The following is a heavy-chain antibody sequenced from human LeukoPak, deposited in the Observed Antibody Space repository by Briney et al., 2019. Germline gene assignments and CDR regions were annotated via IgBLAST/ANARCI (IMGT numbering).Heavy chain of an antibody. D-gene: IGHD3-10*01. J-gene: IGHJ4*02. CDR3: AREDYYGSGSLDY. V-gene: IGHV3-53*01. CDR2: IYSGGST. CDR1: GFTVSSNY. Sequence: GGSLRLSCAASGFTVSSNYMSWVRQAPGKGLEWVSVIYSGGSTYYADSVKGRFTISRDNSKNTLYLQMNSLRAEDTAVYYCAREDYYGSGSLDYWGQGTLVTVSS.